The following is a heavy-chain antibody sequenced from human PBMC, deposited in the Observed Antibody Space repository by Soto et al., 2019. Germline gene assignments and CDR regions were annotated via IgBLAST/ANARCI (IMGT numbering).Heavy chain of an antibody. CDR1: GGTFSSYT. D-gene: IGHD6-13*01. Sequence: GASVKVSCKASGGTFSSYTISWVRQAPGQGLEWMGRIIPILGIANYAQKFQGRVTITADKSTSTAYMELSSLRSEDTAVYYCARERVLAAAGPYDAFDIWGQGTMVTVSS. CDR3: ARERVLAAAGPYDAFDI. J-gene: IGHJ3*02. CDR2: IIPILGIA. V-gene: IGHV1-69*04.